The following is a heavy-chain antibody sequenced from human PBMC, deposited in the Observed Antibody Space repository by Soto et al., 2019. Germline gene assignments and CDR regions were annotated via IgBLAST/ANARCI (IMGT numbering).Heavy chain of an antibody. V-gene: IGHV1-24*01. CDR3: ATDLSGSYPDYFDY. CDR1: GYTLTELS. J-gene: IGHJ4*02. Sequence: ASVKVSCKVSGYTLTELSMHWVRQAPGKGLEWMGGFDPEDGETIYAQKFQGRATMTEDTSTDTAYMELSSLRSEDTAVYYCATDLSGSYPDYFDYWGQGTLVTVSS. D-gene: IGHD1-26*01. CDR2: FDPEDGET.